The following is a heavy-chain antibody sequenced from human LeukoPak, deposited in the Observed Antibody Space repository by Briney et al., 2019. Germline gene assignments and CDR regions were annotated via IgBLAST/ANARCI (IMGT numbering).Heavy chain of an antibody. CDR3: ARNFGGLGY. CDR2: IIPIFGTT. D-gene: IGHD3-16*01. CDR1: GGTFNSYA. Sequence: SVKVSCKASGGTFNSYAISWVRQAPGQGLEWMGGIIPIFGTTNYARKFRGRVTLTADKSTRTAYMELSSLRSEDTAVYYCARNFGGLGYWGQGTLVTVSS. J-gene: IGHJ4*02. V-gene: IGHV1-69*06.